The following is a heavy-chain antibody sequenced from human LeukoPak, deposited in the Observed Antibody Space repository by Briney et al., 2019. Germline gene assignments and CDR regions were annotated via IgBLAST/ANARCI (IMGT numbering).Heavy chain of an antibody. CDR2: ISSSSSYI. V-gene: IGHV3-21*01. Sequence: GGSLRLSCAASGFTFSSYSMNWVRQAPGKGLEWVSSISSSSSYIYYADSVKGRFTISRDNAKNSLYLQMNSLRAEDTAVYYCALFGRHRSSGSYLTVRVVDYWGQGTLVTVSS. D-gene: IGHD3-10*01. CDR3: ALFGRHRSSGSYLTVRVVDY. CDR1: GFTFSSYS. J-gene: IGHJ4*02.